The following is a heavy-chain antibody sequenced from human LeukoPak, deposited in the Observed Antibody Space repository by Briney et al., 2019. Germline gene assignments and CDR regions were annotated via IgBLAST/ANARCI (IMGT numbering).Heavy chain of an antibody. CDR2: INPNSGGT. V-gene: IGHV1-2*02. CDR1: GYTFSGYY. Sequence: ASVKVSCKASGYTFSGYYMHWVRQAPGQGLGWMGWINPNSGGTNYAQKFQGRVTMTRDTSISTAYMQLNSLRSDDTAVYYCARSGGSSSWPRRGYFDYWGQGILVTVSS. CDR3: ARSGGSSSWPRRGYFDY. D-gene: IGHD6-13*01. J-gene: IGHJ4*02.